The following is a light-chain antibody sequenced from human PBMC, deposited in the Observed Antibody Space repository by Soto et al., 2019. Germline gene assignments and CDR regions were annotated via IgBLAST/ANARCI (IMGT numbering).Light chain of an antibody. J-gene: IGKJ2*01. CDR1: QDVRIY. CDR2: DAS. CDR3: QQYDKVPPT. Sequence: DIRMTQSPSSLSASVGDRVTITCQASQDVRIYLNWYQQRPGKAPRLLIFDASNLQTGVPSRISGSGSGTDFTFTITSLQPEDFATYYCQQYDKVPPTFGQGTKLEIK. V-gene: IGKV1-33*01.